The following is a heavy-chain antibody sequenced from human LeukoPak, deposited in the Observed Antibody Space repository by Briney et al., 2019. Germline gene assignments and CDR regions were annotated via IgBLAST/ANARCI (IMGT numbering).Heavy chain of an antibody. D-gene: IGHD3-22*01. CDR1: GLTFSSYG. CDR2: ISSSSSTI. V-gene: IGHV3-48*01. Sequence: PGGSLRLSCAASGLTFSSYGMTWVRQAPGKGLEWVSYISSSSSTIYYADSVKGRFTISRDNAKNSLYLQLNSLRAEDTAVYYCASPYDPRSYWGQGTLVTVSS. CDR3: ASPYDPRSY. J-gene: IGHJ4*02.